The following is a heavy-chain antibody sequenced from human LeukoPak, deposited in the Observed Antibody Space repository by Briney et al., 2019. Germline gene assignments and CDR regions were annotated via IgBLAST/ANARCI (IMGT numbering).Heavy chain of an antibody. J-gene: IGHJ4*02. CDR2: INPSGGST. D-gene: IGHD5-18*01. Sequence: ASVKVSCKASGYTFTSYYMHWVRQAPGQGLEWMGIINPSGGSTSYAQKFQGRVTMTRDTSASTVYMELSSLRSEDTAVYYCATDTAMAPFDYWGQGTLVTVSS. V-gene: IGHV1-46*01. CDR3: ATDTAMAPFDY. CDR1: GYTFTSYY.